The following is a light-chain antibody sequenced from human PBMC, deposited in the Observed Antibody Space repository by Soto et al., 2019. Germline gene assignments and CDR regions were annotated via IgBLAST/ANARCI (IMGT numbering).Light chain of an antibody. CDR2: GNT. Sequence: QSVLTQPPSVSGAPGQRVTISCTGSSSNIGAGYDVHWYQQFPGTAPKLLIYGNTNRPSGVPDRFSGSKSGTSASLAITGLQAEDEADYYCQSYDSRLSGRGVFGGGTKVTVL. J-gene: IGLJ3*02. CDR1: SSNIGAGYD. V-gene: IGLV1-40*01. CDR3: QSYDSRLSGRGV.